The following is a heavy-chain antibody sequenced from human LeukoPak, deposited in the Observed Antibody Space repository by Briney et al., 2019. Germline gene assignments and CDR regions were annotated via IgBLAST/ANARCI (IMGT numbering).Heavy chain of an antibody. Sequence: GGSLRLSCAASGFTFSSYAMSWVRQAPGKGLEWVSAISGSGGSTYYADSVKGRFTISRDNSKNTLYPQMNSLRAEDTAVYYCAKADYDFWSGSEGYWGQGTLVTVSS. CDR3: AKADYDFWSGSEGY. CDR1: GFTFSSYA. V-gene: IGHV3-23*01. CDR2: ISGSGGST. J-gene: IGHJ4*02. D-gene: IGHD3-3*01.